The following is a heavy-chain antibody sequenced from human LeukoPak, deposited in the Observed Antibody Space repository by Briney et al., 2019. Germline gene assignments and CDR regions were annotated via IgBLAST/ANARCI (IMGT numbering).Heavy chain of an antibody. Sequence: PGGSLRLSCAASGFTFGAYELNWVRQAPGKGLEWVSYISRSGTNIYYADSVQGRFNISRDNAKNSLYLQMNSLRAEDTAVYYCARDPYYDSSGYYFDSWGQGTLVTVSS. J-gene: IGHJ4*02. CDR1: GFTFGAYE. V-gene: IGHV3-48*03. CDR2: ISRSGTNI. D-gene: IGHD3-22*01. CDR3: ARDPYYDSSGYYFDS.